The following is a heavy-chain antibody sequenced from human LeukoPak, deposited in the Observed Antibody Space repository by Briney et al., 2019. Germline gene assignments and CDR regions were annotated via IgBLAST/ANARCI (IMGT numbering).Heavy chain of an antibody. V-gene: IGHV3-74*01. CDR2: INSDGSST. J-gene: IGHJ4*02. CDR3: ARVDCSGGSCYFDY. D-gene: IGHD2-15*01. CDR1: GFTFSRYW. Sequence: GGSLRLTCAASGFTFSRYWMHWVRQTPGKGLVWVSRINSDGSSTRYADSVKGRFTISRDNAKNTLDLQMSSLRAEDTAVYYCARVDCSGGSCYFDYWGQGTLVTVSS.